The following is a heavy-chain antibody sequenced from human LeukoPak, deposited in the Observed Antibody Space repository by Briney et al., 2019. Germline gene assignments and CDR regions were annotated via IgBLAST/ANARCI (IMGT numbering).Heavy chain of an antibody. D-gene: IGHD5-18*01. CDR1: GGSFSGYY. Sequence: PSETLSLTCAVYGGSFSGYYWSWIRQPPGKGLEWIGEINHSGSINYNPSLKSRVTISVDTSKNQFSLKLNSVTAADTAVYYCARSGYSYGYTGEKYYYYYMDVWGKGTTVTISS. CDR2: INHSGSI. J-gene: IGHJ6*03. V-gene: IGHV4-34*01. CDR3: ARSGYSYGYTGEKYYYYYMDV.